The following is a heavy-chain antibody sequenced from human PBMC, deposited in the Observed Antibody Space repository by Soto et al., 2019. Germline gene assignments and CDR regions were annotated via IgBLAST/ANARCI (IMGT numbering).Heavy chain of an antibody. J-gene: IGHJ4*02. V-gene: IGHV3-23*01. D-gene: IGHD3-16*01. Sequence: GGSLRLSCAASGITFSNYVMGWVRQAPGGGLEWVSAISGNGIETYYADSVKGRFTISRDNSKNTLFLQIKSLRVEDTAVYYCAKRRGEGYFDNWGQGTPVTVSS. CDR1: GITFSNYV. CDR2: ISGNGIET. CDR3: AKRRGEGYFDN.